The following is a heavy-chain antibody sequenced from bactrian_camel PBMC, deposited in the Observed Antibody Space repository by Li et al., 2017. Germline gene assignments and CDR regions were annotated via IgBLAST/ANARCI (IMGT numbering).Heavy chain of an antibody. V-gene: IGHV3-1*01. Sequence: VQLVESGGGLVQPGGSLRLSCAASGFTFDDAAMGWIRQAPGKGLEWVSAISADGGDTYYRDSVKGRFTISRDNAKNTVYLQMNSLKPEDTAVYYCVKPNPDARGGFDHWGQGTQVTVS. J-gene: IGHJ4*01. CDR1: GFTFDDAA. CDR2: ISADGGDT. D-gene: IGHD1*01. CDR3: VKPNPDARGGFDH.